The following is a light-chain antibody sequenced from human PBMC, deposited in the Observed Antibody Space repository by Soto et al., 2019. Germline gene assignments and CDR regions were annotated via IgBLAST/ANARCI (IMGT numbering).Light chain of an antibody. J-gene: IGKJ3*01. CDR2: DAS. CDR1: QSVSSY. CDR3: QQRSNWPIT. V-gene: IGKV3-11*01. Sequence: EIVLTQSPATLSLSPGERATLSCRASQSVSSYLAWYQQKPGQAPRLLIYDASNRATAIPARFSGSRSGTAFTLTISSLDPEDFAVYYCQQRSNWPITFGPGTKVEIK.